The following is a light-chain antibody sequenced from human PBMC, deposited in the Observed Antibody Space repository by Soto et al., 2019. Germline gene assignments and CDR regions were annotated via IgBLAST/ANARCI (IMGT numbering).Light chain of an antibody. V-gene: IGKV1-8*01. CDR1: QGISNY. CDR3: QHYYSYPWT. CDR2: AAS. J-gene: IGKJ1*01. Sequence: AIRMTQSPSSFSASTGDRVTITCRASQGISNYLAWYQQKPGKAPWLLIYAASILQNGVPSRFSGSGSGTNFTLTISCLQSEDFASYYCQHYYSYPWTFGQGTKVEIK.